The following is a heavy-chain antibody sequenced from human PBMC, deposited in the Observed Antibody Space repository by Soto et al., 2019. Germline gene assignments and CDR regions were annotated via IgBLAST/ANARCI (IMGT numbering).Heavy chain of an antibody. Sequence: ASVKVSCKASGGTFSSYAISWVRQAPGQGLEWMGGIIPIFGTANYAQKFQGRVTITADESTSTAYMELSSLRSEDTAVYYCARSPSSVAGISWFDPWGQGTLVTVSS. CDR1: GGTFSSYA. D-gene: IGHD6-19*01. CDR3: ARSPSSVAGISWFDP. V-gene: IGHV1-69*13. CDR2: IIPIFGTA. J-gene: IGHJ5*02.